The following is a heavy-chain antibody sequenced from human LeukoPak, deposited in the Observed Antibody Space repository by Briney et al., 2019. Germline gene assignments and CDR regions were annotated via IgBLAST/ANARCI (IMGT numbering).Heavy chain of an antibody. V-gene: IGHV4-39*07. Sequence: SETLSLTCTVSGGSISSSSYYWGWIRQPPGKGLEWIGSTYYSGSTYYNPSLKSRVTISVDRSKNQFSLKLSSVTAADTAVYYCAREIGTAMAPDYWGQGTLVTVSS. CDR3: AREIGTAMAPDY. CDR1: GGSISSSSYY. D-gene: IGHD5-18*01. CDR2: TYYSGST. J-gene: IGHJ4*02.